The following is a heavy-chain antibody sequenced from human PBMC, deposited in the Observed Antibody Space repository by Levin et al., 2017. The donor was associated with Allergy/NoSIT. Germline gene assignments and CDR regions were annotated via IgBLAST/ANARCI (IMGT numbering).Heavy chain of an antibody. Sequence: SETLSLICTVSGGSISSPTYYWCWIRQPPGKGLEWIGSIYYTGSTYYSPSLKSRVTVSVDMSKNQFSLKLSSVTAADTAVYYCSATYFDILTSYYSLDYWGQGAPVTVSS. CDR3: SATYFDILTSYYSLDY. D-gene: IGHD3-9*01. CDR1: GGSISSPTYY. V-gene: IGHV4-39*01. CDR2: IYYTGST. J-gene: IGHJ4*02.